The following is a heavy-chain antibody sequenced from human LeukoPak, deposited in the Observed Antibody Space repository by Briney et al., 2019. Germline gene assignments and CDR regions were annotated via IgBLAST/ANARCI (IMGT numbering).Heavy chain of an antibody. Sequence: GGSLRLSCAASGFTFSSYWMSWVRQAPGKGLEWVANINQDGGEKYYVDSVKGRFTISRDNAKNLLYLQMNSLRAEDTAVYYCARGQDSSSWPFDYWGQGTLVTVSS. J-gene: IGHJ4*02. CDR1: GFTFSSYW. V-gene: IGHV3-7*01. CDR3: ARGQDSSSWPFDY. CDR2: INQDGGEK. D-gene: IGHD6-13*01.